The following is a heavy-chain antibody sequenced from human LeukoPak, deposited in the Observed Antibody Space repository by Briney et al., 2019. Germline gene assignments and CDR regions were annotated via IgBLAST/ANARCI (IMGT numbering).Heavy chain of an antibody. V-gene: IGHV4-34*01. Sequence: SETLSLTCAVYGESLSNYYWSWIRQPPGKGLEWIGEINHYGSTNYNPSLKSRITISVDTSKNQFSLKLSSVTAADTAVYYCATSQLWVRNNWFDPWGQGTLVTVSS. CDR2: INHYGST. CDR3: ATSQLWVRNNWFDP. CDR1: GESLSNYY. J-gene: IGHJ5*02. D-gene: IGHD5-18*01.